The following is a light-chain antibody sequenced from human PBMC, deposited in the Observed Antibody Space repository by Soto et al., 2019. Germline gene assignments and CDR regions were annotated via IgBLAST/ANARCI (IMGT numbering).Light chain of an antibody. Sequence: DIQVTQFPSSLSASVGDRITITCRASQAIGNYLAWYQQKPGKVPKLLIYAASTLQPGVPSRFSGSRSGTDCTLTVSSLQPEDVATYYGQKYNGVPLSFGPGTKVEIK. CDR2: AAS. CDR3: QKYNGVPLS. V-gene: IGKV1-27*01. J-gene: IGKJ3*01. CDR1: QAIGNY.